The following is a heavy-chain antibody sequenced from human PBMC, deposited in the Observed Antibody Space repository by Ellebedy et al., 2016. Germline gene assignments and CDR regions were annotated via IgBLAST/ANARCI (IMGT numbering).Heavy chain of an antibody. D-gene: IGHD7-27*01. Sequence: GGSLRLXXAASGFTFSNYGMHWVRQAPGKGLEWVAVISYDGSNKYYAVSVKGRFTISRDNSKNTLYLQMNSLRAEDTAIYYCAKGRTGDWGQGTLVTVSS. CDR1: GFTFSNYG. CDR2: ISYDGSNK. CDR3: AKGRTGD. J-gene: IGHJ4*02. V-gene: IGHV3-30*18.